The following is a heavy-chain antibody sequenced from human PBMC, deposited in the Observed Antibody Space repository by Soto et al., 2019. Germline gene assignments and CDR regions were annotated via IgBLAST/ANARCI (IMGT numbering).Heavy chain of an antibody. CDR1: GYTFTSYG. J-gene: IGHJ4*02. CDR2: ISAYNGNT. V-gene: IGHV1-18*01. Sequence: QVQLVQSGAEVKKPGASVKVSCKASGYTFTSYGISWVRQAPGQGLEWMGWISAYNGNTKYAQKFQGRVTMTTDTSTSTAYSEVRSPRSDDTAVYYWARDAAAGLSDSWGQGTLVTVSS. CDR3: ARDAAAGLSDS. D-gene: IGHD6-13*01.